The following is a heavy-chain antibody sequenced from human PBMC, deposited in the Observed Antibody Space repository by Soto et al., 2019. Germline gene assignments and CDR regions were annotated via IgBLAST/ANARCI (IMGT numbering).Heavy chain of an antibody. D-gene: IGHD6-13*01. V-gene: IGHV1-18*01. Sequence: ASVKVSCKASGYTFTSYGISWVRQAPGQGLEWMGWISGYNGKTNYAQKLQGRVTMTTDTSTSTAYMELRSLRSDDTAVYYCARDDQKSRAAAGTYYYYGMDVWGQGTTVTVS. CDR1: GYTFTSYG. CDR3: ARDDQKSRAAAGTYYYYGMDV. J-gene: IGHJ6*02. CDR2: ISGYNGKT.